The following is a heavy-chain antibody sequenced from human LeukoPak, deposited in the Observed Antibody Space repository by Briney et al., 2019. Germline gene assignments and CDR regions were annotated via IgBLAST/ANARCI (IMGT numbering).Heavy chain of an antibody. D-gene: IGHD3-10*01. CDR3: ARVYHYGSGSYIYAFDI. V-gene: IGHV4-61*02. J-gene: IGHJ3*02. CDR2: IYTSGST. Sequence: SETLSLTCTVSGGSISSGSYYWSWIRQPVGKGLEWIGRIYTSGSTNYNPSLKSRVTISVDTSKNQFSLKLSSVTAADTAVYYCARVYHYGSGSYIYAFDIWGQGTMVTVSS. CDR1: GGSISSGSYY.